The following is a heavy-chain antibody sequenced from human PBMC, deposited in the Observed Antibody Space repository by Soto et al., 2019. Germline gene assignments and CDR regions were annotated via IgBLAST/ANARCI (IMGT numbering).Heavy chain of an antibody. CDR1: GGTFSSYA. D-gene: IGHD6-19*01. J-gene: IGHJ4*02. Sequence: QVQLVQSGAEVKKPGSSVKVSCKASGGTFSSYAISWVRQAPGQGLEWMGGIIPIFGTANYAQKFQGRVTMTADEATSTAYMELSSLRSEDTAVDYCARGGSGWPIDYWGQGTLVTVSS. CDR2: IIPIFGTA. CDR3: ARGGSGWPIDY. V-gene: IGHV1-69*12.